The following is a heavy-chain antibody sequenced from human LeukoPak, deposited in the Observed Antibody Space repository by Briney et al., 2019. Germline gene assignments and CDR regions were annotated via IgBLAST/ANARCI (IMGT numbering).Heavy chain of an antibody. J-gene: IGHJ4*02. V-gene: IGHV3-30-3*01. Sequence: GRSLRLSCAASGFTFSSYAMHWVRQAPGKGLEWVAVISYDGSNKYYADSVKGRFTISRDNSKNTLYLQMNSLRAEDTAVYYCARDSRKQLGYCSSTSCYPRYYFDYWGQGTLVTVSS. CDR2: ISYDGSNK. CDR1: GFTFSSYA. CDR3: ARDSRKQLGYCSSTSCYPRYYFDY. D-gene: IGHD2-2*01.